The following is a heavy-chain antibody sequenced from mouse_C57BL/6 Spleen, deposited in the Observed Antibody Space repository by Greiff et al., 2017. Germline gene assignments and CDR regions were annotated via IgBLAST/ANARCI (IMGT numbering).Heavy chain of an antibody. D-gene: IGHD2-2*01. CDR3: AKEGYYGYDGADY. J-gene: IGHJ4*01. CDR1: GYAFSSSW. Sequence: VQLQESGPELVKPGASVKISCKASGYAFSSSWMNWVKQRPGKGLEWIGRIYPGDGATNYNGKFKGKATLTADKSSSTAYMHLSSLTSEDSAVDCCAKEGYYGYDGADYWGQGTSVTVSS. V-gene: IGHV1-82*01. CDR2: IYPGDGAT.